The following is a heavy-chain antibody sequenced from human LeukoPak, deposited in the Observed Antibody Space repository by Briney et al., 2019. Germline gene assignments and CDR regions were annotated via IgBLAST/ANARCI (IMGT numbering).Heavy chain of an antibody. J-gene: IGHJ4*02. V-gene: IGHV1-46*01. Sequence: GASVKVSCKASGYTFTSYYMHWVRQAPGQGLEWMGIINPSGGSTSYAQKFQGRVTMTRDTSTSTVYMELSSLRSEDTAVYYCAQGATIREGKTPFDYWGQGTLVTVSS. CDR2: INPSGGST. CDR1: GYTFTSYY. CDR3: AQGATIREGKTPFDY. D-gene: IGHD5-12*01.